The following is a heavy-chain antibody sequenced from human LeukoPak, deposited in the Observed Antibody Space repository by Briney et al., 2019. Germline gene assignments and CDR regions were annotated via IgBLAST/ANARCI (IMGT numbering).Heavy chain of an antibody. CDR2: INKSGNT. D-gene: IGHD3-10*01. V-gene: IGHV4-34*01. CDR3: ARGYGSGSYYKY. J-gene: IGHJ4*02. CDR1: GXSFSGYY. Sequence: SETLSLTCAVYGXSFSGYYWGWVRQPPGKGLEWIGEINKSGNTDYNPSLKGRVTVSLDASKNQFSLKLSSVTAADTAVYYCARGYGSGSYYKYWGQGTLVTASS.